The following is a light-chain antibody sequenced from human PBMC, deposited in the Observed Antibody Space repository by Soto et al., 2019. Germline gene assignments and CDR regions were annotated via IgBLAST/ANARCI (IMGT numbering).Light chain of an antibody. V-gene: IGKV1-39*01. J-gene: IGKJ1*01. CDR3: QKSSNTPWK. CDR2: GAS. CDR1: PIISSY. Sequence: IQRTPSPSSLSASVVYIVIITCRAAPIISSYLNWYQQTPGKAPKLLIYGASTLPSGVPSRFSGSGSGTDFTLKISGLQAEDFGTYYCQKSSNTPWKFGQGTKGDIK.